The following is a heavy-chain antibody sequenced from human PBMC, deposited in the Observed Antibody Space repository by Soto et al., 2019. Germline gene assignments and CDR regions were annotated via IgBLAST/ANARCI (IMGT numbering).Heavy chain of an antibody. CDR1: GGTFSTYA. Sequence: QVQLVQSGAEVKKPGSSVKVSCKASGGTFSTYAIIWVRQAPGQGLEWMGGIVPISDTTDYAQKIQGRVTSTADESTTTTYMERSSLKSDDTAVYSCARDLEPRGIYWQPDCGLDVWGQGTTVIVSS. D-gene: IGHD5-12*01. CDR3: ARDLEPRGIYWQPDCGLDV. CDR2: IVPISDTT. V-gene: IGHV1-69*01. J-gene: IGHJ6*02.